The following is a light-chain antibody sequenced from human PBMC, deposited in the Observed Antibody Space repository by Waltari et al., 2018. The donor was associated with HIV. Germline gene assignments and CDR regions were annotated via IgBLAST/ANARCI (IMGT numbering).Light chain of an antibody. V-gene: IGLV3-25*03. CDR2: KDS. Sequence: SYELTQPPSVSVSPGQTARITCSGDALPKQYAYWYQQKPGQAPVLVIYKDSGRPSGIPERFSGSSSGTTVTLTISGVQAEDEADYYCQSADSSGTYGFGGGTKLTVL. CDR3: QSADSSGTYG. CDR1: ALPKQY. J-gene: IGLJ2*01.